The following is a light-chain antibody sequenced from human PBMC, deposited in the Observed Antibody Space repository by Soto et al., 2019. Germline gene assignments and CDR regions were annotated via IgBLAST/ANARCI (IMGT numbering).Light chain of an antibody. V-gene: IGLV1-40*01. Sequence: QSVLTQPPSVSGAPGQRVTISCTGSSCNIGAGYDVHWYQQLPGTAPKLLIYGNSNRPSGVPDRFSGSKSVTSASLAITGLQAEDEADYYCQSYDSSLSSYVFGTGTKLTVL. CDR2: GNS. CDR1: SCNIGAGYD. CDR3: QSYDSSLSSYV. J-gene: IGLJ1*01.